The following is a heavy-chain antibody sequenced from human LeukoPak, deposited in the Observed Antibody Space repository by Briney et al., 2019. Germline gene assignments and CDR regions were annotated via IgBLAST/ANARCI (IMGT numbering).Heavy chain of an antibody. CDR1: GYTFTGYY. Sequence: GASVKVSFKASGYTFTGYYMHWVRQAPGQGLEWMGWINPNSGGTNYAQKFQGRVTMTRDTSISTAYMELSRLRSDDTAVYYCARKVATIGPIHFDYWGQGTLVTVSS. CDR3: ARKVATIGPIHFDY. V-gene: IGHV1-2*02. J-gene: IGHJ4*02. D-gene: IGHD5-12*01. CDR2: INPNSGGT.